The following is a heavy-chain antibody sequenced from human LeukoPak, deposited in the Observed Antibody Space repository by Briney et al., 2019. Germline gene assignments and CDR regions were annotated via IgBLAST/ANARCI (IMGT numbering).Heavy chain of an antibody. J-gene: IGHJ4*02. CDR1: GFTFSSYG. CDR2: IRYDGSNK. CDR3: ANSGYSYGTFDY. Sequence: PGGSLRLSCAASGFTFSSYGMHWVRQAPGKGLEWVAFIRYDGSNKYYADSVKGRFTISRDNSKNTLYLQMNSLRAGDTAVYYCANSGYSYGTFDYWGQGTLVTVSS. D-gene: IGHD5-18*01. V-gene: IGHV3-30*02.